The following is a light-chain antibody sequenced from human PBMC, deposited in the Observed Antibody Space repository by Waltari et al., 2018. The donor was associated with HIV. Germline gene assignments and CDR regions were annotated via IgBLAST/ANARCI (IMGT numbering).Light chain of an antibody. J-gene: IGKJ3*01. CDR1: QSVSNN. CDR3: QQTYSSPQT. CDR2: DVS. Sequence: DIQMTQSPSSLAASVGDSVSITCGASQSVSNNVIWYQQKPGQAPKVLIYDVSSLQSGVPSRFSGSGSGTDFTLTINSLQPDDFATYFCQQTYSSPQTFGPGTKVDIK. V-gene: IGKV1-39*01.